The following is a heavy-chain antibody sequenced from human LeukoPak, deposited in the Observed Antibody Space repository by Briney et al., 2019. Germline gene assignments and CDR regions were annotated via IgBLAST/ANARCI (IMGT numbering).Heavy chain of an antibody. J-gene: IGHJ4*02. V-gene: IGHV3-11*01. CDR2: ISSSGSTI. D-gene: IGHD5-12*01. CDR3: ARERRYSGYSDY. CDR1: GFTLSDYY. Sequence: PGGSLRLSCAASGFTLSDYYMSWLRQAPGKGLEWVSYISSSGSTIYYADSVKGRFTISRDNAKNSLYLQMNSLRAEDTAVYYCARERRYSGYSDYWGQGTLVTVSS.